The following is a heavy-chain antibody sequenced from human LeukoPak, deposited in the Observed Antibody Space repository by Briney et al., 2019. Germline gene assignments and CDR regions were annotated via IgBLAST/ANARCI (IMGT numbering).Heavy chain of an antibody. V-gene: IGHV3-53*01. Sequence: GGSLRLSCAASGFTVSSNYMSWVRQAPGKGLEWVSVIYSGGSTYYADSVKGRFTISRDNSKNTLYLQMNSLRAEDTAVYYCTTSRVLSGYYYSWGQGTLVTVPS. J-gene: IGHJ4*02. CDR1: GFTVSSNY. CDR3: TTSRVLSGYYYS. CDR2: IYSGGST. D-gene: IGHD3-22*01.